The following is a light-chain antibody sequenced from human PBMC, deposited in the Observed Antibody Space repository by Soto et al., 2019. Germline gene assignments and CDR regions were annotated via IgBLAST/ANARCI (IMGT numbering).Light chain of an antibody. V-gene: IGLV2-14*01. Sequence: ALTQPASVSGSPGQSITISCTGTSSDVGGYNYVSWYQQHPGKAPKLMIYEVSNRPSGVSNRFSGSKSGNTASLTISGLQAEDEADYYCSSYTSSSTLYVFGTGTKVTVL. CDR1: SSDVGGYNY. J-gene: IGLJ1*01. CDR2: EVS. CDR3: SSYTSSSTLYV.